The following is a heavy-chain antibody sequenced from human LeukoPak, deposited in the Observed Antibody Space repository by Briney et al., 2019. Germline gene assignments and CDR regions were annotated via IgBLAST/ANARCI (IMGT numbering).Heavy chain of an antibody. CDR2: IMPLFGTA. J-gene: IGHJ4*02. CDR3: AKASGYSFGHFDY. Sequence: SVKVSCEASGGTFSRNDTSWVRQAPGQGLEWMGGIMPLFGTAKNAHKFQGRVTITADKSTSTAYMELSSLRPEDTALYYCAKASGYSFGHFDYWGQGTLVTVSS. V-gene: IGHV1-69*06. D-gene: IGHD5-18*01. CDR1: GGTFSRND.